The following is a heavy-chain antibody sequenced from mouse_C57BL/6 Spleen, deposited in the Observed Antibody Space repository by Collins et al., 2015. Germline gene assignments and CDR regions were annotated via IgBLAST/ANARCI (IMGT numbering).Heavy chain of an antibody. J-gene: IGHJ1*03. D-gene: IGHD1-3*01. CDR3: ARLYNKYVGWYFDV. V-gene: IGHV1-18*01. CDR2: INPNNGGT. Sequence: WIGDINPNNGGTIYNQKFKGKATLTVDKSSSTAYMELRSLTSEDTAVYYCARLYNKYVGWYFDVWGTGTTVTVSS.